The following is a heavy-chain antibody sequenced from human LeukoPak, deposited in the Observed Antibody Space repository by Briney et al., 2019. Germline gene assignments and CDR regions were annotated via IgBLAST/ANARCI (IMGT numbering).Heavy chain of an antibody. CDR1: GFSFSRYW. Sequence: GGSLRLSCAASGFSFSRYWMHWVRQAPGKGLVWVSRIDSDGTSTGYADSVKGRFTISRGNARNTLSLQMNSLRAEDTAVYYCVRDRASHFDHWGQGALVTVSS. J-gene: IGHJ4*02. V-gene: IGHV3-74*01. D-gene: IGHD3-10*01. CDR3: VRDRASHFDH. CDR2: IDSDGTST.